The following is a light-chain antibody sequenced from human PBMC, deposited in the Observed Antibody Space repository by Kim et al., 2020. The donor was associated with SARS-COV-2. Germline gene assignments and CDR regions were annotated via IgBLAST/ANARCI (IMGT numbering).Light chain of an antibody. J-gene: IGLJ3*02. V-gene: IGLV6-57*03. CDR2: EDN. CDR1: SGSIASNY. Sequence: GKNVTISCTRSSGSIASNYVQWYQQRPSSAPTTVIYEDNQRPTGVPDRFSGSIDSSSNSASLTISRLKTEDEADYYCQSYDSSNWVFGGGTQLTVL. CDR3: QSYDSSNWV.